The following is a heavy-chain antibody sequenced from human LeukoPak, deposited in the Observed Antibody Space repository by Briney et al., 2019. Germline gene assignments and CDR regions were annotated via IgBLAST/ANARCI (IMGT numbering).Heavy chain of an antibody. J-gene: IGHJ4*02. D-gene: IGHD4-17*01. CDR3: ARYNGDLTGGFDY. Sequence: GASVKVSCKASGYTFTNYYIHWVRQAPGQGLERMGIINPSGGSTGYAQKFQGRVTMTRDTSTSTVYMELRSLRSEDTAVYYCARYNGDLTGGFDYWGQGTLVTVSS. V-gene: IGHV1-46*01. CDR2: INPSGGST. CDR1: GYTFTNYY.